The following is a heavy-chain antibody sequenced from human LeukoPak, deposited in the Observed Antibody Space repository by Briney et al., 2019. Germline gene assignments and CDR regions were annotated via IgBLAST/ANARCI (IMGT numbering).Heavy chain of an antibody. Sequence: GASVTVSCQASGYTFTDYYMHWVRQAPGQGLEWMGWINLNSGGKNYAQKFQGRVTMTRDTSISTAYMELSRLRSDDTAVYYCARDRRRYVVVAADRGGWFDPWGQGTLVTVSS. CDR1: GYTFTDYY. CDR3: ARDRRRYVVVAADRGGWFDP. V-gene: IGHV1-2*02. J-gene: IGHJ5*02. CDR2: INLNSGGK. D-gene: IGHD2-15*01.